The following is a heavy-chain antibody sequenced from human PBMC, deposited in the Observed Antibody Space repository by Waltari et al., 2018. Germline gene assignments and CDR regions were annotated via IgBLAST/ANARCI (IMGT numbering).Heavy chain of an antibody. CDR3: AKDFDSYDFWSGYYTGHFDY. V-gene: IGHV3-23*03. CDR1: GFTFSSYA. CDR2: IYSGGST. Sequence: EVQLLESGGGLVQPGGSLRLSCAASGFTFSSYAMSWVRQAPGTGLEWVSVIYSGGSTYYADSVKGRFTISRDNSKNTLYLQMNSLRAEDTAVYYCAKDFDSYDFWSGYYTGHFDYWGQGTLVTVSS. D-gene: IGHD3-3*01. J-gene: IGHJ4*02.